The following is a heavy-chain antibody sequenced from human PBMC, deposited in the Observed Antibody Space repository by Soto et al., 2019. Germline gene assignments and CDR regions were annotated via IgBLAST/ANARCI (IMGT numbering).Heavy chain of an antibody. J-gene: IGHJ3*01. V-gene: IGHV3-23*01. CDR2: IAGVDI. D-gene: IGHD1-20*01. CDR3: AKDHFKGNGIYDGFDV. CDR1: GLTMSTYA. Sequence: GGSLRLSCAGNGLTMSTYAMSWVRQAPGKGLEWVSTIAGVDIFYADSVQGRFTISIDNSKNLLFLQMHSLTADDTATYYCAKDHFKGNGIYDGFDVWGQGTTVTVSS.